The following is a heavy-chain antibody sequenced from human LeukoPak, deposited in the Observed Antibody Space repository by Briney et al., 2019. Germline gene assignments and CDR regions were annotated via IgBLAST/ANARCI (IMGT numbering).Heavy chain of an antibody. D-gene: IGHD2/OR15-2a*01. CDR1: GFTFSSYG. V-gene: IGHV3-33*05. CDR3: AKGPLSHFDY. CDR2: ISSDGTIK. J-gene: IGHJ4*02. Sequence: PGGSLRLSCAASGFTFSSYGMHWVRHIPGKGLEWVAIISSDGTIKLYEDSVKGRFTISRDNSKNTLYLQMNSLRAEDTAVYYCAKGPLSHFDYWGQGTLVTVSS.